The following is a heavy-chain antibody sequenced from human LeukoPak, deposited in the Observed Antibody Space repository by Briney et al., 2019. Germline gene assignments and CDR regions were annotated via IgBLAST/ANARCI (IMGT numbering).Heavy chain of an antibody. Sequence: GGSLRLSCAASGFTFSSYAMSWVRQAPGKGLEWVSGISWNSGSIGYADSVKGRFTISRDNAKNSLYLQMNSLRAEDTALYYCAKDTGYSSGYFDYWGQGTLVTVSS. CDR2: ISWNSGSI. V-gene: IGHV3-9*01. J-gene: IGHJ4*02. D-gene: IGHD6-19*01. CDR3: AKDTGYSSGYFDY. CDR1: GFTFSSYA.